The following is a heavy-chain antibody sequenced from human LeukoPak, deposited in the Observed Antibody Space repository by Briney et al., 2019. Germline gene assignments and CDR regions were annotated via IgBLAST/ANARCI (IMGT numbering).Heavy chain of an antibody. CDR3: ASAGLVYSSGWYLETPFDY. V-gene: IGHV3-21*01. CDR1: GFTFSSYS. Sequence: GGSLRLSCAASGFTFSSYSMNWVRQAPGKGLEWVSSISSSSSYIYYADSVKGRFTISRDNAKNSLYLQMNSLRAEDTAVYYCASAGLVYSSGWYLETPFDYWGQGTLVTVSS. CDR2: ISSSSSYI. J-gene: IGHJ4*02. D-gene: IGHD6-13*01.